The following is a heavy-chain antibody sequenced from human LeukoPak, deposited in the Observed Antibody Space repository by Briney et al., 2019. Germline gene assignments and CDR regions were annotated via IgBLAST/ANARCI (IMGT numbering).Heavy chain of an antibody. CDR2: INQDGGEK. Sequence: GGSLRLSCAASGFTFSSSWMGWIRQAPGKGLEWVANINQDGGEKYYVDSVKGRFTISRDNAKNSLYLQMNSLRAEDTAVYFCANGDNCDYWGQGTLVTVSS. CDR1: GFTFSSSW. J-gene: IGHJ4*02. V-gene: IGHV3-7*03. D-gene: IGHD3-10*01. CDR3: ANGDNCDY.